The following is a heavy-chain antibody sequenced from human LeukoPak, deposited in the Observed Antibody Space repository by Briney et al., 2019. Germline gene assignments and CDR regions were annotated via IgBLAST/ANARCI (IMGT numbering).Heavy chain of an antibody. Sequence: GASVKVSCKASGYTFTSYDINWVRQATGQGLEWMGWMNPNSGNTGYAQKFQGRVTMTRNTSISTAYMELSSLRYEDTAVYYCARIGIRGFNYYYYYGMEVWGQGTTVTVSS. J-gene: IGHJ6*02. CDR2: MNPNSGNT. V-gene: IGHV1-8*01. D-gene: IGHD1-14*01. CDR1: GYTFTSYD. CDR3: ARIGIRGFNYYYYYGMEV.